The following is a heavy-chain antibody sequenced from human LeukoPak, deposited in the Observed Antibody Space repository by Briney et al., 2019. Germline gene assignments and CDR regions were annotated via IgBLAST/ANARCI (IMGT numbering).Heavy chain of an antibody. Sequence: AGGSLRLSCAASGFTFSSNAMSWVRQAPGKGLEWVSAISGSGGSTYYADSVKGRFTISRDNSKNTLYLQMNSLRAEDTAVYYCAKVGIQLWFLRYFDYWGQGTLVTVSS. V-gene: IGHV3-23*01. CDR2: ISGSGGST. J-gene: IGHJ4*02. CDR1: GFTFSSNA. D-gene: IGHD5-18*01. CDR3: AKVGIQLWFLRYFDY.